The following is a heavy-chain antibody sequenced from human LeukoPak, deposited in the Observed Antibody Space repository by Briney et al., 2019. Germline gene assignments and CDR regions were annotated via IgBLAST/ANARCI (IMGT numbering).Heavy chain of an antibody. D-gene: IGHD3-3*01. CDR3: ARLNWNYADY. CDR1: GFTFSSYG. J-gene: IGHJ4*02. CDR2: IRYDGSNK. Sequence: PGGSLRLSCAASGFTFSSYGMHWVRQAPGKGLEWVAFIRYDGSNKYYADSVKGRFTISRDNGKNSLYLQMNSLRGEDTAVYYCARLNWNYADYWGQGTLVTVSS. V-gene: IGHV3-30*02.